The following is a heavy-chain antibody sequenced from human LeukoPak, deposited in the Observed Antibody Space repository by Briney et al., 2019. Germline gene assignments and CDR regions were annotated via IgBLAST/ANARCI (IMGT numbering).Heavy chain of an antibody. J-gene: IGHJ6*02. D-gene: IGHD1-26*01. CDR1: GFTFDDYT. Sequence: GGSLRLSCAASGFTFDDYTMHWVRQAPGKGLEWVSLISWDGGSTYYADSVKGRFTISRDNSKNSLYLRMNSLRTEDTALYYCAKGGVYYYYGMDVWGQGTTVTVSS. V-gene: IGHV3-43*01. CDR2: ISWDGGST. CDR3: AKGGVYYYYGMDV.